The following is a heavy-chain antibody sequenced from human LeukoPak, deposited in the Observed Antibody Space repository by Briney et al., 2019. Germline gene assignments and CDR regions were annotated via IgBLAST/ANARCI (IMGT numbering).Heavy chain of an antibody. Sequence: SQTLSLTCTVSGGSISSGGYYWSWIRQPPGKGLEWIGYTYHSGSTYYNPSLKSRVTISVDTSKNQFSLKLSSVTAADTAVYYCAQNGQSGFSFDPWGQGTLVTVSS. CDR2: TYHSGST. D-gene: IGHD2-8*01. V-gene: IGHV4-30-2*01. CDR3: AQNGQSGFSFDP. CDR1: GGSISSGGYY. J-gene: IGHJ5*02.